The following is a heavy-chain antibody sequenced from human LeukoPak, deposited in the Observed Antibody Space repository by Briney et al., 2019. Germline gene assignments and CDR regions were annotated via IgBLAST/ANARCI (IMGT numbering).Heavy chain of an antibody. D-gene: IGHD1/OR15-1a*01. J-gene: IGHJ4*02. CDR3: ARETTIVLDY. V-gene: IGHV4-61*01. CDR1: GGSISSSTYS. CDR2: VSYTGST. Sequence: PSETLSLTCTVSGGSISSSTYSWSWIRQPPGKGLEWIGHVSYTGSTNYNPSLKSRVTISVGTSKNQFSLTLSSVTAADTAVYYCARETTIVLDYWGQGTLVTVSS.